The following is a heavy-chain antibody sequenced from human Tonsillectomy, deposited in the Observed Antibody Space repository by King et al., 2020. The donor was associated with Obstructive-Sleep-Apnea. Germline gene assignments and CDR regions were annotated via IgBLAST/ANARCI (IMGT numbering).Heavy chain of an antibody. CDR3: ARDRVIAVAGTVY. CDR1: GFTFSSFA. CDR2: ISFDVSIK. D-gene: IGHD6-19*01. J-gene: IGHJ4*02. V-gene: IGHV3-30*04. Sequence: VQLVESGGGVVQPGRSLRLSCAASGFTFSSFAMHWVRQAPGKGLEWVAVISFDVSIKYYADSVKGRFTISRDNSKNTLYLQMSSLRADDTAVYYCARDRVIAVAGTVYWGQGTLVTVSS.